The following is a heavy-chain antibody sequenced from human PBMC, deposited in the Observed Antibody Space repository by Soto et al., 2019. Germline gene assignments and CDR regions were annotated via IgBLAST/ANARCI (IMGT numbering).Heavy chain of an antibody. CDR1: GFTXTSSA. CDR3: GAEGGELLGGPAY. Sequence: SVKVSCKASGFTXTSSAVQWVRQARGQRLEWIGWIVVGSGNTNYAQKFQERVTITRDMSTSTAYMELSSLRSEDTAVDYCGAEGGELLGGPAYWGQGTLVTVSS. CDR2: IVVGSGNT. D-gene: IGHD1-26*01. J-gene: IGHJ4*02. V-gene: IGHV1-58*01.